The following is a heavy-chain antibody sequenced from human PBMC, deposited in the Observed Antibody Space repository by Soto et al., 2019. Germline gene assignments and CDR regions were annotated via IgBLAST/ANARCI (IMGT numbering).Heavy chain of an antibody. Sequence: QVQLQESGPGLVKASQTLSLTCTVSGGTITTGGHFWSWIRQYPGKGLEWIGYIYYSGTTHYNPSLKSRVTISVGTSKNQFSLNLSSVTAADAAVYYCARVVSGSYLDYWGQGTLVTVSS. D-gene: IGHD1-26*01. CDR2: IYYSGTT. CDR1: GGTITTGGHF. V-gene: IGHV4-31*03. CDR3: ARVVSGSYLDY. J-gene: IGHJ4*02.